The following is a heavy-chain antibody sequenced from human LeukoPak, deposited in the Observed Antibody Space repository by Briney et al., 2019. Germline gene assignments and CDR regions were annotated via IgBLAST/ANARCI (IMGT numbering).Heavy chain of an antibody. V-gene: IGHV4-31*03. CDR2: IYYSGST. CDR3: ARVWDDYGDWDAFDI. D-gene: IGHD4-17*01. CDR1: GGSISSGGYY. J-gene: IGHJ3*02. Sequence: PSETLSLTCTVSGGSISSGGYYWSWIRQHPGKGLEWIGYIYYSGSTYYNSSLKSRVTISVDTSKNQFSLKLSSVTAADTAVYYCARVWDDYGDWDAFDIWGQGTMVTVSS.